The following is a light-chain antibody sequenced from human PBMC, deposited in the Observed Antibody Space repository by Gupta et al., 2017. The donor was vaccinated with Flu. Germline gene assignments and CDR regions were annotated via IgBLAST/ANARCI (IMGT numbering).Light chain of an antibody. Sequence: EVVWTQSPATLSLSPGERATLSCRTSQSVSSYLAWYQQKPGQAPRLLIYDASNRATGIPARFSGSGSGTDFTLTISSLEPEYFAVYYCQQRQYWPPITFGQGTRLEIK. CDR1: QSVSSY. V-gene: IGKV3-11*01. CDR2: DAS. CDR3: QQRQYWPPIT. J-gene: IGKJ5*01.